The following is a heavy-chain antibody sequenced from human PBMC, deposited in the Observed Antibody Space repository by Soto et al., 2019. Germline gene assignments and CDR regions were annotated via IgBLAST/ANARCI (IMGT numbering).Heavy chain of an antibody. D-gene: IGHD3-10*01. J-gene: IGHJ6*02. V-gene: IGHV4-59*12. CDR1: GGSISSYY. CDR3: ARATNHGSGSYYKVYYYGMDV. Sequence: PSETLSLTRTVSGGSISSYYWSWIRQPPGKGLEWIGYIYYSGSTYYNPSLKSRVTISVDTSKNQFSLKLSSVTAADTAVYYCARATNHGSGSYYKVYYYGMDVWGQGTTVTVS. CDR2: IYYSGST.